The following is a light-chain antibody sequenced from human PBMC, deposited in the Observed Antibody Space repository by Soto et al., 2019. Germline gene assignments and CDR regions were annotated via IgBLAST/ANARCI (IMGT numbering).Light chain of an antibody. CDR2: TAS. J-gene: IGKJ2*01. CDR1: QSISVY. CDR3: QQSYSTPYT. V-gene: IGKV1-39*01. Sequence: DIQMTQSPSSLSASVGNRVTITCRASQSISVYLNWYQQKPGKAPKLLIYTASSLQSGVPSRFSGSGSGTDFTLTISSLQPEDFVTYYCQQSYSTPYTFGQGTQLEIK.